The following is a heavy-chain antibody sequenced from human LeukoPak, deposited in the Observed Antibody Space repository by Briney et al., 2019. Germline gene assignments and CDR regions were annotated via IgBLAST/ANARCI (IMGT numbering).Heavy chain of an antibody. D-gene: IGHD3-10*01. CDR1: GFDFSTYY. V-gene: IGHV3-21*01. CDR3: AGGSGSYFS. CDR2: ISSGSGYI. J-gene: IGHJ5*02. Sequence: PGGSLRLSCAASGFDFSTYYLNWVRQAPGKGLEWVSSISSGSGYIYYADSVKGRFTISRDNAKNSLYLQMNSLRAEDTAVYYCAGGSGSYFSWGQGTLVTVSS.